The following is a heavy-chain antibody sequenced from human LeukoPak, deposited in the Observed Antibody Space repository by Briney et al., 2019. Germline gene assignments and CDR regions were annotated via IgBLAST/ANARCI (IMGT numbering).Heavy chain of an antibody. CDR1: GYTFTSYA. D-gene: IGHD5-12*01. CDR2: INTNTGNP. J-gene: IGHJ6*02. CDR3: AGDMKVATISPFYYYYGTDV. V-gene: IGHV7-4-1*02. Sequence: GASVKVSCKASGYTFTSYAMNWVRQAPGQGLEWMGWINTNTGNPTYAQGFTGRFVFSLDTSVSTAYLQISSLKAEDTAVYYCAGDMKVATISPFYYYYGTDVWGQGTTVTVSS.